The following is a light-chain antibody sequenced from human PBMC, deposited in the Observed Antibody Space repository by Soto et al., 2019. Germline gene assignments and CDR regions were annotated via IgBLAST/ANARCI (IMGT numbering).Light chain of an antibody. CDR2: GVS. CDR1: QRVSSSY. J-gene: IGKJ1*01. V-gene: IGKV3-20*01. Sequence: EIVLTQSPGTLSLSPGERATLSCRASQRVSSSYLAWYQQKPGQAPRLLIYGVSRRATGIPDRFSGSGSGTEFTFTISRLEPEDFAVYYCQQYGSSPWTFGQGTKVEIK. CDR3: QQYGSSPWT.